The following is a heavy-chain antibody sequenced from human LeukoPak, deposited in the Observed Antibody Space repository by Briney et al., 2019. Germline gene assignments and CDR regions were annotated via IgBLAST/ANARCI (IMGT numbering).Heavy chain of an antibody. D-gene: IGHD2/OR15-2a*01. J-gene: IGHJ4*02. Sequence: GASVTVSCKASGYTFTGYYMHWVRQAPGQGLEWMGWINPNSGGTNYAQKFQGRVTMTRDTSISTAYMELSRLRSDDTAVYYCARGKRYNNQSKYRNTYYFDYWGQGTLVTVSS. CDR3: ARGKRYNNQSKYRNTYYFDY. CDR2: INPNSGGT. V-gene: IGHV1-2*02. CDR1: GYTFTGYY.